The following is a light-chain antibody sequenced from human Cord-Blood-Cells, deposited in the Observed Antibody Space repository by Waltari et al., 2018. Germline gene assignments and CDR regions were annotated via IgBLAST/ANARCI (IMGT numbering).Light chain of an antibody. CDR3: QQYGSSPYT. Sequence: EIVLTPSPGTLSLSTGERATLPCRASQSVSSSYLAWYQQKPGQAPRLLIYGASSRATGIPDRFSGSGSGTDFTLTISRLEPEDFAVYYCQQYGSSPYTFGQGTKLEIK. CDR1: QSVSSSY. J-gene: IGKJ2*01. CDR2: GAS. V-gene: IGKV3-20*01.